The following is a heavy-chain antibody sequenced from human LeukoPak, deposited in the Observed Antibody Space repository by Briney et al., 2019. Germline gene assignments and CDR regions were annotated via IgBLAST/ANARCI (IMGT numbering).Heavy chain of an antibody. J-gene: IGHJ6*02. CDR3: ALWGYSYGHYYGMDV. V-gene: IGHV1-8*01. D-gene: IGHD5-18*01. CDR1: GYTFTSYD. CDR2: MNPNSGNT. Sequence: ASVKVSCKASGYTFTSYDINWVRQATGQGLEWMGWMNPNSGNTGYAQKFQGRVTMTRNISISTAYMELSSLRSEDTAVYYCALWGYSYGHYYGMDVWGQGTTVTVSS.